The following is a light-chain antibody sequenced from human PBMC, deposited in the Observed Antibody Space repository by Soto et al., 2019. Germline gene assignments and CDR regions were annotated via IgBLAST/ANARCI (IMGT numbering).Light chain of an antibody. CDR2: DAS. V-gene: IGKV3-11*01. CDR1: QSVSSY. J-gene: IGKJ5*01. Sequence: EIVLTQSPATLALSPWERATLSCRASQSVSSYLAWYQQKPGQAPRLLIYDASNRATGVPARFSGSGSGTDFTLTISSLEPEDFAVYYCQQYRSWPSFGQGTRLEIK. CDR3: QQYRSWPS.